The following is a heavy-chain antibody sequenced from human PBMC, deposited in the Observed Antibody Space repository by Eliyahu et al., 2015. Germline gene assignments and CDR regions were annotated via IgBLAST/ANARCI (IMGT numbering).Heavy chain of an antibody. Sequence: QVRLQESGPGLVKPSETLSLTCTVSGDSMRGYYWSWLRQPPGRELEWIGFVHYTGSTNSNPSLTTPVAMSVDTSRNQFPLKPRAVTAADTAYYYCARIVGDYADYVPPHFDSWGQGVLVTVSS. D-gene: IGHD4-17*01. CDR1: GDSMRGYY. J-gene: IGHJ4*02. CDR2: VHYTGST. CDR3: ARIVGDYADYVPPHFDS. V-gene: IGHV4-59*08.